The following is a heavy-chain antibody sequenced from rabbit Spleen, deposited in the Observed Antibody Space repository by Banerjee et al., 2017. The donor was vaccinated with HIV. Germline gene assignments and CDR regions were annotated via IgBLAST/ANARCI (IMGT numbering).Heavy chain of an antibody. CDR2: INTYTGKP. D-gene: IGHD3-1*01. J-gene: IGHJ4*01. V-gene: IGHV1S40*01. CDR3: ARDLASVVGWNFNL. Sequence: QSLEESGGGLVKPGGTLTLACKASGFSFSDRDVMCWVRQAPGKGLQWIACINTYTGKPVYATWPKGRFTISRTSSTTVTLQMTSLTAADTATYFCARDLASVVGWNFNLWGQGTLVTVS. CDR1: GFSFSDRDV.